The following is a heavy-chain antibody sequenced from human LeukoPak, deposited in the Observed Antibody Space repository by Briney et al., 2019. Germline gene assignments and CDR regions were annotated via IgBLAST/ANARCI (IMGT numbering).Heavy chain of an antibody. CDR2: INPNSGGT. D-gene: IGHD3-22*01. Sequence: ASVKVSCKASGYTFTGYYMHWVRQAPGQGLEWMGWINPNSGGTTYAQKFQGRVTMTRDTSISTAYMELSRLRSDDTAVYYCARVKKAGTMIVENFDYWGQGTLVTVSS. CDR3: ARVKKAGTMIVENFDY. CDR1: GYTFTGYY. V-gene: IGHV1-2*02. J-gene: IGHJ4*02.